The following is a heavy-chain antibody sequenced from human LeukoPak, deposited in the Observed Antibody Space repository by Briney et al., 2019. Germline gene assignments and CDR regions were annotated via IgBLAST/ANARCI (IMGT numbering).Heavy chain of an antibody. CDR3: ARRGSYSLFDY. J-gene: IGHJ4*02. CDR1: GFTFSSYW. V-gene: IGHV3-7*01. CDR2: MKQDGSEI. D-gene: IGHD1-26*01. Sequence: PGGSLRLSCEASGFTFSSYWMSWVRQAPGKGLEWVANMKQDGSEIYYVGSVRGRFTISRDSAKNSLYLQMNSLRAEGTAVYYCARRGSYSLFDYWGPGTLVTVSS.